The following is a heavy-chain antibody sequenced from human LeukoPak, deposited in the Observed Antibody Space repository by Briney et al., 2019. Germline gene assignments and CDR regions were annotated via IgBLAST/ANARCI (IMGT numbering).Heavy chain of an antibody. J-gene: IGHJ4*02. D-gene: IGHD3-10*01. CDR2: IYSGGST. CDR1: GFTVSSNY. V-gene: IGHV3-53*01. CDR3: AKGDYYGSGSYLDY. Sequence: PGGSLRLSCAASGFTVSSNYMSWVRQAPGKWLEWVSVIYSGGSTYYADSVKGRFTISRDNSKNTLYLQMNSLRAEDTAVYYCAKGDYYGSGSYLDYWGQGTLVTVSS.